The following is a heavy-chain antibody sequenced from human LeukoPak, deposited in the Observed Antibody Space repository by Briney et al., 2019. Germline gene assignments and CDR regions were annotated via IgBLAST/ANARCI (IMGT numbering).Heavy chain of an antibody. CDR1: GGSISSYY. V-gene: IGHV4-4*07. Sequence: SETLSLTCSVSGGSISSYYWSWIRQTAGKGLEWIGRIYSSGSTNYNPSLKSRVTMSVDMSKNQFSLKLSSVAAADTAVYYCASLRGDNWNYYDYWGQGILVTVSS. D-gene: IGHD1-20*01. CDR2: IYSSGST. J-gene: IGHJ4*02. CDR3: ASLRGDNWNYYDY.